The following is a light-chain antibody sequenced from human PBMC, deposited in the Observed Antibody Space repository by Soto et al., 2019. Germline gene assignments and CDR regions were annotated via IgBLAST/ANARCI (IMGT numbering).Light chain of an antibody. V-gene: IGLV1-44*01. CDR2: RNN. J-gene: IGLJ1*01. Sequence: QSVLPQPPSASATPGQRVTISCSGSSSSIGSNPVHWYQQLPVTAPKVLIYRNNERPSGVPDRFSGSKSGTSASLAISGLQSADEADYYCATWDDSLSGTVFGTGTKVTVL. CDR3: ATWDDSLSGTV. CDR1: SSSIGSNP.